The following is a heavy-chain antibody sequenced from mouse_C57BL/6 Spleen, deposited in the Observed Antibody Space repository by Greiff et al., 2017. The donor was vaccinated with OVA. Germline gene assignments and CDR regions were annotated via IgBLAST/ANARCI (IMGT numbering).Heavy chain of an antibody. CDR2: IYPGDGDT. CDR3: AKDDYGRYFDV. CDR1: GYAFSSYW. J-gene: IGHJ1*03. Sequence: VKLQESGAELVKPGASVKISCKASGYAFSSYWMNWVKQRPGKGLEWIGQIYPGDGDTNYNGKFKGKATLTADKSSSTAYMQLSSLTSEDSAVYFCAKDDYGRYFDVWGTGTTVTVSS. D-gene: IGHD2-4*01. V-gene: IGHV1-80*01.